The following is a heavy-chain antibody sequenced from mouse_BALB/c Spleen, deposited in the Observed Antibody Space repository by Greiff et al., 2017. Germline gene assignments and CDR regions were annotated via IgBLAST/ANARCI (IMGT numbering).Heavy chain of an antibody. V-gene: IGHV1-9*01. D-gene: IGHD1-1*01. CDR2: ILPGSGST. Sequence: QVQLKQSGAELMKPGASVKISCKATGYTFSSYWIEWVKQRPGHGLEWIGEILPGSGSTNYNEKFKGKATFTADTSSNTAYMQLSSLTSEDSAVYYCARGVYYYGSSYFSYWYFDVGGAGTTVTVSS. J-gene: IGHJ1*01. CDR1: GYTFSSYW. CDR3: ARGVYYYGSSYFSYWYFDV.